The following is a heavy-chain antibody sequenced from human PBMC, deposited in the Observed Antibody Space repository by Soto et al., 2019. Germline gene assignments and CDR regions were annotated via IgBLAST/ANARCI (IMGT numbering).Heavy chain of an antibody. CDR3: ERVESRYCSGGSCYSPFDY. Sequence: ASVKVSCKASGGTFSSYTISWVRQAPGQGLEWMGRIIPILGIANYAQKFQGRVTITADKSTSTAYMELSSLRSEDTAVYYCERVESRYCSGGSCYSPFDYWGQGTLVTVSS. CDR2: IIPILGIA. CDR1: GGTFSSYT. D-gene: IGHD2-15*01. J-gene: IGHJ4*02. V-gene: IGHV1-69*02.